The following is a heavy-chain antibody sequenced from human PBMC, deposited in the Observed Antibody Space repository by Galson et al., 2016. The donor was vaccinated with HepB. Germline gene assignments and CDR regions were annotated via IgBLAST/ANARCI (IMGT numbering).Heavy chain of an antibody. CDR2: IWYDGSNN. Sequence: SLRLSCAASGFTFSGYGMHWVRQAPGKGLEWAAVIWYDGSNNYYADSVKGRFTISRDNSKNTLYLQMNSLRAEDTAVYYCARGVDIVATNPAYYHGMDVWGQGTTVTVSS. CDR1: GFTFSGYG. J-gene: IGHJ6*02. CDR3: ARGVDIVATNPAYYHGMDV. D-gene: IGHD5-12*01. V-gene: IGHV3-33*01.